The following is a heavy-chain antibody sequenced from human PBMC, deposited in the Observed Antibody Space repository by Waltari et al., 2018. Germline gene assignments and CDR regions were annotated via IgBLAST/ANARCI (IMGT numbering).Heavy chain of an antibody. J-gene: IGHJ3*02. CDR3: AGQSSVLTRAFDI. Sequence: EVHLVQSEGEVKNPGESLRIPCHVSGYTFTSFWIAWVRQMPGKGPEWMGCIDPSDSWTNYSPTFQGHVTFSVDKSINTAYLHWGSLKASDTAMYYCAGQSSVLTRAFDIWGQGTMVTVSS. CDR2: IDPSDSWT. D-gene: IGHD2-21*02. CDR1: GYTFTSFW. V-gene: IGHV5-10-1*03.